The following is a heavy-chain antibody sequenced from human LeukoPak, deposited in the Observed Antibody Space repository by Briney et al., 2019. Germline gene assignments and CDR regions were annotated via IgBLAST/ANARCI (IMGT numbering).Heavy chain of an antibody. CDR2: IFYSGST. Sequence: KTSETLSLTCTVSGGSISTYYWNWIRQPPGKGLEWIGYIFYSGSTNYNPSLKSRVTMSADTSKNQFSLKLSSVTAADTAVYYCARGLYGGSGYYFDDWGQGTLVTASS. J-gene: IGHJ4*02. CDR3: ARGLYGGSGYYFDD. D-gene: IGHD3-22*01. CDR1: GGSISTYY. V-gene: IGHV4-59*01.